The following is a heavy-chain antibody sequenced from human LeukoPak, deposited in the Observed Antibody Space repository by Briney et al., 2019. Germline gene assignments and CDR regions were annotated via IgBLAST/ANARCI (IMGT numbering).Heavy chain of an antibody. V-gene: IGHV4-59*01. J-gene: IGHJ5*02. CDR1: GGFISSYY. D-gene: IGHD2-2*02. Sequence: SDTLTLICSVSGGFISSYYWSWIRQPPGKGLEWIGYISYSRSTNYNPSLKSRVTISVDSSKNQFSLKLSSVTAADTAVYYCAREFYTALRSWGQGTLVTVSS. CDR3: AREFYTALRS. CDR2: ISYSRST.